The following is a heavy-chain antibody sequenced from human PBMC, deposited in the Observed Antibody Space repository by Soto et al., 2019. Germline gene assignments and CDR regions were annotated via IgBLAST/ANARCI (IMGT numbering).Heavy chain of an antibody. CDR2: ISGSGGST. CDR1: GFTFSSYA. CDR3: AKDPREVGTRYFDWLFHTTEYFQH. V-gene: IGHV3-23*01. D-gene: IGHD3-9*01. Sequence: GGSLRLSCAASGFTFSSYAMSWVRQAPGKGLEWVSAISGSGGSTYYADSVKGRFTISRDNSKNTLYLQMNSLRAEDTAVYYCAKDPREVGTRYFDWLFHTTEYFQHWGQGTLVTVSS. J-gene: IGHJ1*01.